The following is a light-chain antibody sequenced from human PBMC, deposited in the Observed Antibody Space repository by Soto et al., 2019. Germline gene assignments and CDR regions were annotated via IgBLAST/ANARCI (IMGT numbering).Light chain of an antibody. Sequence: EIVLTQSPATLSLSPGERATLSCRASQSVSSYLAWYQQKPGRAPRLLIFDTSNRATGIPARFSGSGSATDFTLTISSLEPEDFAVYYCQQRSDWPLSFGGGTKVDI. CDR3: QQRSDWPLS. V-gene: IGKV3-11*01. J-gene: IGKJ4*01. CDR1: QSVSSY. CDR2: DTS.